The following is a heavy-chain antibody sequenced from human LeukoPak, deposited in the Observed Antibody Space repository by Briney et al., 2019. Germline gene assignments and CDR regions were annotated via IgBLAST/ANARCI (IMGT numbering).Heavy chain of an antibody. V-gene: IGHV3-20*04. Sequence: PGGSLRLSCAASGFTFDDSGMSWVRHAPGKGLEWVSVISWNGGSTGYADSVKGRFTISRDNANNSLYLQMNSLRAEDTALYYCARETYYYDSSGSTRFDYWGQGTLVTVSS. CDR2: ISWNGGST. J-gene: IGHJ4*02. CDR1: GFTFDDSG. D-gene: IGHD3-22*01. CDR3: ARETYYYDSSGSTRFDY.